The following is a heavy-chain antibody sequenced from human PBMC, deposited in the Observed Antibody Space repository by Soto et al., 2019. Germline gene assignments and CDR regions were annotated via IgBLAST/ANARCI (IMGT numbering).Heavy chain of an antibody. CDR1: GFTFSSYW. J-gene: IGHJ6*02. D-gene: IGHD5-18*01. CDR2: IKQDGSEK. V-gene: IGHV3-7*01. CDR3: ARVWIQLWLLDCGMEV. Sequence: GGSLRLSCAASGFTFSSYWMSWVRQAPGKGLEWVANIKQDGSEKYYVDSVKGRFTISRDNAKNSLYLQMNSLRAEDTAVYYCARVWIQLWLLDCGMEVWGQGTTVTASS.